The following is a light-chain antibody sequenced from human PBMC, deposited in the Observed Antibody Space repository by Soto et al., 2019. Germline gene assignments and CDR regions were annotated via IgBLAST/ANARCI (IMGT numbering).Light chain of an antibody. Sequence: EIVMTQSPATLSVSPGERVTLSCRASQSVSRNLAWYQQKPGQTPRLLILDASARATGVPARFSGSGSGTEFTLTISSLQSDDFAVYYCKQYNSWAAIRFGQGTRLEIK. CDR3: KQYNSWAAIR. J-gene: IGKJ5*01. CDR2: DAS. V-gene: IGKV3-15*01. CDR1: QSVSRN.